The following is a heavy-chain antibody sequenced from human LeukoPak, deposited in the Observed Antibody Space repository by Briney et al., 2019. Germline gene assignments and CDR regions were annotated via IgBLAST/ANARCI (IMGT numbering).Heavy chain of an antibody. D-gene: IGHD3-22*01. CDR3: ARGTDSSGYYNHFDY. V-gene: IGHV3-30-3*01. CDR2: ISYDGTNK. CDR1: GFSFSSYA. J-gene: IGHJ4*02. Sequence: PGGSLRLSCAASGFSFSSYAMHWVRQAPGKGLEWVAVISYDGTNKYYADSVKGRFTISRDDSKNTLYLQMNSLRAEDTAVYYCARGTDSSGYYNHFDYWGQGTLVTVCS.